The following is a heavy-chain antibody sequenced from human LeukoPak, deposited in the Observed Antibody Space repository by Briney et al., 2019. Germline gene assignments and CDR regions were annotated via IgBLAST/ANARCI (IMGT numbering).Heavy chain of an antibody. CDR2: ISGSSIYK. J-gene: IGHJ5*02. CDR3: ARGSSSSSYNWFDP. CDR1: GFTFSSYS. V-gene: IGHV3-21*01. Sequence: GGSLRLSCAASGFTFSSYSMNWVRQAPGKGLEWVSSISGSSIYKYYADSVKGRFTISRDNAKNSLYLQMNSLRAEDTAVYYCARGSSSSSYNWFDPWGQGTLVTVSS. D-gene: IGHD6-13*01.